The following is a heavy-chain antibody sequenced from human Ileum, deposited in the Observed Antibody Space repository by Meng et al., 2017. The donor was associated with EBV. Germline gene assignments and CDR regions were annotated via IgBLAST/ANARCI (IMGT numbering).Heavy chain of an antibody. Sequence: HVQLQATGPGLRKPSETLTLTCTVSCGSIISYYCSWIRQPPGKGLEWIGYIYYSGSTNYNPSLKSRVTISVDTSKNQFSLNLSSVTAADTAVYYCARGGWSLDYWGQGTLVTVSS. CDR1: CGSIISYY. CDR3: ARGGWSLDY. CDR2: IYYSGST. D-gene: IGHD2-15*01. V-gene: IGHV4-59*08. J-gene: IGHJ4*02.